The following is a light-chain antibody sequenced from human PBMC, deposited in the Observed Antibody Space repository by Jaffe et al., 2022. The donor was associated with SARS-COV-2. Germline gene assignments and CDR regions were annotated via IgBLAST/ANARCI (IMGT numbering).Light chain of an antibody. Sequence: DIVVTQSPLSLPVTPGEPASISCRSSQSLLHTNGYTFLEWYLQKPGQSPQLLIYAGSNRASGVPDRFSGSGSGTDFTLKISRVEAEDVGVYYCIQTLQTPYTFGQGTRLEIK. CDR3: IQTLQTPYT. CDR1: QSLLHTNGYTF. CDR2: AGS. V-gene: IGKV2-28*01. J-gene: IGKJ2*01.